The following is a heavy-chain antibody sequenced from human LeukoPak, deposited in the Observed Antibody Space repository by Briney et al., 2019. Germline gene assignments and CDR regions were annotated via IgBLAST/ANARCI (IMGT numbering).Heavy chain of an antibody. D-gene: IGHD3-16*01. V-gene: IGHV4-39*07. CDR1: GGSISSSSYS. Sequence: SETLSLTCTVSGGSISSSSYSWGWIRQPPGKGLEWIGEINHSGSTNYNPSLKSRVTILVDTSKNQFSLKLSSVTAADTAVYYCARPSLGQSDDYWGQGTLVTVSS. CDR2: INHSGST. J-gene: IGHJ4*02. CDR3: ARPSLGQSDDY.